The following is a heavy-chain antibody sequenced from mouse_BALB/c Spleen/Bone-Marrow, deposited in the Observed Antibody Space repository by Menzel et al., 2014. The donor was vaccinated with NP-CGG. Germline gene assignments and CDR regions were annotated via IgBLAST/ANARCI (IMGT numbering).Heavy chain of an antibody. J-gene: IGHJ4*01. V-gene: IGHV4-1*02. CDR3: ARHGYYAMDY. Sequence: ESGGGLVQPGGSLKLSCAASGFDFSRYWMSWVRQAPGKGLEWIGEINPDSSTINYTPSLKDKFIISRDNAKNTLYLRMSKVRSEDTALYYCARHGYYAMDYWGQGTSVTVSS. CDR1: GFDFSRYW. CDR2: INPDSSTI.